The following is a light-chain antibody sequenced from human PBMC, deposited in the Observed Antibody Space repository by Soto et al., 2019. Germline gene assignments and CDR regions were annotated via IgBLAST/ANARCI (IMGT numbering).Light chain of an antibody. CDR1: QSVSSSY. V-gene: IGKV3-20*01. CDR2: GAS. CDR3: QQYNSWPLT. J-gene: IGKJ4*01. Sequence: EIVFTQSPGTLSLSPGDRATLSCRASQSVSSSYLAWYQENHGQAPRLLIYGASSRATGIPDRFSGSGSGTDVTITISSLQSEDGEVYYCQQYNSWPLTFGGGTKVDIK.